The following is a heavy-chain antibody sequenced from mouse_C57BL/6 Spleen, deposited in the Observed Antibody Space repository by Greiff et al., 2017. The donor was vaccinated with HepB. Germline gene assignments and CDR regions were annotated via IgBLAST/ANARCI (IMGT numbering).Heavy chain of an antibody. V-gene: IGHV1-52*01. CDR3: ARETAQAHYYAMDY. CDR1: GYTFTSYW. D-gene: IGHD3-2*02. J-gene: IGHJ4*01. CDR2: IDPSDSET. Sequence: QVQLQQPGAELVRPGSSVKLSCKASGYTFTSYWMHWVKQRPIQGLEWIGNIDPSDSETHYNQKFKDKATLTVDKSYSTAYMQLSSLTSEDSAVYYCARETAQAHYYAMDYWGQGTSVTVSS.